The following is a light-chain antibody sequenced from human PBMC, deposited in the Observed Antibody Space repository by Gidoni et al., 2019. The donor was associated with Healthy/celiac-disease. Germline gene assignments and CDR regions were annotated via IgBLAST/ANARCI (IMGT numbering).Light chain of an antibody. Sequence: DIQMTQSPSTLSASVGDRVTITCRASQSISSWLAWYQQKPGKAPKLLIYKASSLESGVPSRFSGSGSGTEFTLTISSLQPDDFATYYCQQYNSYSPATFGQXTKVEIK. CDR2: KAS. J-gene: IGKJ1*01. CDR1: QSISSW. V-gene: IGKV1-5*03. CDR3: QQYNSYSPAT.